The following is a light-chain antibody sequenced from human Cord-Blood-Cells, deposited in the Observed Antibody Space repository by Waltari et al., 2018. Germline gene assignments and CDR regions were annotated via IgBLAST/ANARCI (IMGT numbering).Light chain of an antibody. CDR3: QQYNNWPLYS. CDR2: GAS. J-gene: IGKJ2*03. V-gene: IGKV3-15*01. Sequence: EIVMTQSPATLSVSPGERDTLSCRASQSVSSNLAWYQQKPGQAPRLLIYGASTRATGIPARFGGSGSGTEFTLTISSLQSEDFAVYYCQQYNNWPLYSFGQGTKLEIK. CDR1: QSVSSN.